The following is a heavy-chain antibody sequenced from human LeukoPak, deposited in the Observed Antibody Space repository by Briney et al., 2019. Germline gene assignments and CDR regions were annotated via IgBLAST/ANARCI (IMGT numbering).Heavy chain of an antibody. CDR1: GFTFSSYA. D-gene: IGHD2-2*01. J-gene: IGHJ6*04. V-gene: IGHV3-30-3*01. CDR3: ARDPRPLGYCSSTGCSPPLDV. Sequence: GGSLRLSCAASGFTFSSYAMHWVRQAPGKGLEWVADISYDGSNKYYADSVKGRFTISRDNSKNTLYLQMNRLRAEDTAVYYCARDPRPLGYCSSTGCSPPLDVWGKGTTVTVSS. CDR2: ISYDGSNK.